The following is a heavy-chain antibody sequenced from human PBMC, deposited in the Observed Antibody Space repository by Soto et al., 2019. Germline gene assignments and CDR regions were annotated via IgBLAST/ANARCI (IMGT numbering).Heavy chain of an antibody. D-gene: IGHD2-21*02. Sequence: SVKYSCKASVGTFSSYAISWVRQAPGQGLEWMGGIIPIFGTANYAQKFQGRATITADESTSTAYMELSSLRSEDTAVYYCARVAGTTRGGDCLHFQHWGQGSLVTISS. CDR3: ARVAGTTRGGDCLHFQH. CDR2: IIPIFGTA. V-gene: IGHV1-69*13. J-gene: IGHJ1*01. CDR1: VGTFSSYA.